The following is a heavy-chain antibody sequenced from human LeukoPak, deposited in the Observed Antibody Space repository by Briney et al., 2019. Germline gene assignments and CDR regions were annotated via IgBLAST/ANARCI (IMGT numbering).Heavy chain of an antibody. V-gene: IGHV4-59*08. D-gene: IGHD6-13*01. Sequence: SETLSLTCTVSGGSISSYYWSWIRQPPGKGLEWIGYIYYSGSTNYNPSLKSRVTISVDTSKNQFSLKLSSVTAADTAVYYCARSCIAAAGENAQGWSIPFDPWGQGTLVTVSS. CDR3: ARSCIAAAGENAQGWSIPFDP. CDR2: IYYSGST. J-gene: IGHJ5*02. CDR1: GGSISSYY.